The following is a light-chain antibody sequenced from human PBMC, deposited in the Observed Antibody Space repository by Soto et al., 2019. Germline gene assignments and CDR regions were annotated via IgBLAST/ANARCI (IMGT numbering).Light chain of an antibody. J-gene: IGKJ1*01. Sequence: DIQMTQSPSTLSASVGDRVTITCRASQSISSWLAWYQQKPGKAPKLLIYKASSLESGVPSRFSGSGSGTEFTITISSLQPDDVATYYCQQYKSFPTFGQGTKVEIK. CDR1: QSISSW. CDR2: KAS. CDR3: QQYKSFPT. V-gene: IGKV1-5*03.